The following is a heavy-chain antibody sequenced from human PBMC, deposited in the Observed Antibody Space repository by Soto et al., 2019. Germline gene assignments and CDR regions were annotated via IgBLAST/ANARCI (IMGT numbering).Heavy chain of an antibody. CDR1: GDSITSGPNL. CDR3: ARARGYCSGPSRSLCYFYGLDV. CDR2: IHHSGTT. V-gene: IGHV4-30-4*01. Sequence: QVRLQESGPGLVTPSQTLSLTCTVSGDSITSGPNLWSWLRQPPGKGLEWMGFIHHSGTTFYNPSLKSRVMISGDTSENPISLKMTYVTAADTAVYYCARARGYCSGPSRSLCYFYGLDVWGQGTKVSVSS. D-gene: IGHD2-8*02. J-gene: IGHJ6*02.